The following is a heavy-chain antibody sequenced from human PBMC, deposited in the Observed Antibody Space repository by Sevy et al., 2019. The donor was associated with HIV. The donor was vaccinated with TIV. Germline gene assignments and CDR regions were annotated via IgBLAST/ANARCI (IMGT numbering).Heavy chain of an antibody. V-gene: IGHV3-21*01. J-gene: IGHJ5*02. CDR3: ARDLADYYDSSGYYYVSSWFDP. Sequence: GWSLRLSCAASGFTFSSYSMNWVRQAPGKGLEWVSSISSSSSYIYYADSVKGRFTISRDNAKNSLYLQMNSLRAEDTAVYYCARDLADYYDSSGYYYVSSWFDPWGQGTLVTVSS. CDR2: ISSSSSYI. CDR1: GFTFSSYS. D-gene: IGHD3-22*01.